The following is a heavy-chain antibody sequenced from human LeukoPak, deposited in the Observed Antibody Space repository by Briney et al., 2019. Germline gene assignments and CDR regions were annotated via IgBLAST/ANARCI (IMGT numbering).Heavy chain of an antibody. CDR1: GFTVSNNY. J-gene: IGHJ6*03. CDR3: ARQGSGSYYSRFYYYMDV. D-gene: IGHD3-10*01. Sequence: GGSLRLSCAASGFTVSNNYMSWVRQAPGKGLEWVSVIYTGGSAYYADSVKGRFTISRDNSKNTLYLQMNSLRAEDTAVYYCARQGSGSYYSRFYYYMDVWGKGTTATISS. CDR2: IYTGGSA. V-gene: IGHV3-53*01.